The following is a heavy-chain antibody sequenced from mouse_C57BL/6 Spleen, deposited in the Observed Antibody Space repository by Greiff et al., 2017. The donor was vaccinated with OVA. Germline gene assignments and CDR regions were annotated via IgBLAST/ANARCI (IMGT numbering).Heavy chain of an antibody. CDR1: GFNIKNTY. CDR2: IDPANGNT. D-gene: IGHD2-4*01. V-gene: IGHV14-3*01. CDR3: ARVFDYGRYFDV. J-gene: IGHJ1*03. Sequence: EVMLVESVAELVRPGASVKLSCTASGFNIKNTYMHWVKQRPEQGLEWIGRIDPANGNTKYAPKFQGKATITADTSSNTAYLQLSSLTSEDTAIYYCARVFDYGRYFDVWGTGTTVTVSS.